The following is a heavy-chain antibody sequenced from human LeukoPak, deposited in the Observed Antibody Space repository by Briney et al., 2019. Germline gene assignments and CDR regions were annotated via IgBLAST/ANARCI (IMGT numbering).Heavy chain of an antibody. CDR2: IRSKANSYAT. CDR1: GFTFSGSA. CDR3: TRRYGSGSFDY. V-gene: IGHV3-73*01. Sequence: SGGSLRLSCAASGFTFSGSAMHWVRQASGKGLEWVGRIRSKANSYATAYAASVKGRFTISRDDSKNTVYLQMNSLKTEDTAVYYCTRRYGSGSFDYWGQGTLVTVSS. J-gene: IGHJ4*02. D-gene: IGHD3-10*01.